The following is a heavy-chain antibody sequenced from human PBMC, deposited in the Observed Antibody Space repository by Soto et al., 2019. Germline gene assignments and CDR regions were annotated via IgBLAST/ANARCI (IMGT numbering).Heavy chain of an antibody. D-gene: IGHD1-7*01. CDR2: IIPIFGTA. V-gene: IGHV1-69*12. CDR3: ARESKRLELIFGFSY. Sequence: QVQLVQSGAEVKKPGSSVKVSCKASGGTFSSYAISWMRQAPGQGLEWMGGIIPIFGTANYAQKFQGRVTITADESTSTAYMELSSLRSEDTAVHYCARESKRLELIFGFSYWGQGTLVTVSS. CDR1: GGTFSSYA. J-gene: IGHJ4*02.